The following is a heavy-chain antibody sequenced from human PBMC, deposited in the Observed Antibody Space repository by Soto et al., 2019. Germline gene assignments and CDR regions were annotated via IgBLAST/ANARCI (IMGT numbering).Heavy chain of an antibody. CDR2: IIPIFGTA. CDR1: GGTFSSYA. J-gene: IGHJ4*02. V-gene: IGHV1-69*01. CDR3: AMSLSDCSSTSCLSIMITLGGVPPLNPFDY. Sequence: QVQLVQSGAEVKKPGSSVKVSCKASGGTFSSYAISWVRQAPGQGLEWMGGIIPIFGTANYAQKFQGRVTITADESTSTAYRELSSLRYDDTAVHYCAMSLSDCSSTSCLSIMITLGGVPPLNPFDYWGQGTLVTVSS. D-gene: IGHD3-16*01.